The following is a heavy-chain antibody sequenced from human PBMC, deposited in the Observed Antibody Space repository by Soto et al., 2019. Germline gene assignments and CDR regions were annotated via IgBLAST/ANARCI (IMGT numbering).Heavy chain of an antibody. Sequence: SDTLSLTCTVSGGSISIYYWSWIRQPPGKGLEWIGYIYYSGSTNYNPSLKSRVTISVDTSKNQFSLKLSSVTAADTAVYYCARQHCSSTSCYADYWGQGTLVTVSS. D-gene: IGHD2-2*01. J-gene: IGHJ4*02. V-gene: IGHV4-59*08. CDR3: ARQHCSSTSCYADY. CDR2: IYYSGST. CDR1: GGSISIYY.